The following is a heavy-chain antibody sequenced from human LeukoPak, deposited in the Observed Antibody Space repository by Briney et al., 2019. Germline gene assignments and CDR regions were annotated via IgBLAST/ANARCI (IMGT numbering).Heavy chain of an antibody. V-gene: IGHV3-21*01. D-gene: IGHD6-13*01. CDR3: ARAKPGIAAAGPPDY. Sequence: GGSLRLSCAASGFTFSSYSMNWVRQAPGKGLEWVSSISSSSSYIYYADSVKGRFTISRDNAKNSLYLQMNSLRAEDTAVYYCARAKPGIAAAGPPDYWGQGTPVTVSS. CDR1: GFTFSSYS. J-gene: IGHJ4*02. CDR2: ISSSSSYI.